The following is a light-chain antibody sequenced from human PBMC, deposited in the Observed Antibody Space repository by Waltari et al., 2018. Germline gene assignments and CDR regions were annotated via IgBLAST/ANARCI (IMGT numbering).Light chain of an antibody. Sequence: EIQLTQSPASLSASVGDRATISCRASQSIGKYLNWYQHKPGEAPKLLMFAASRMDTGIPDRFSGSGSGTDFSLTISRLVPEDFAVYYCQKRERFPATFGRGTKVEIK. J-gene: IGKJ4*02. V-gene: IGKV1-39*01. CDR3: QKRERFPAT. CDR2: AAS. CDR1: QSIGKY.